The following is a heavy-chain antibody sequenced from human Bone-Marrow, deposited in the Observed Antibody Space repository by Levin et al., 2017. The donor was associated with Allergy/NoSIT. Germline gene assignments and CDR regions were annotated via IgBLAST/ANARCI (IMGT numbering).Heavy chain of an antibody. J-gene: IGHJ4*02. Sequence: GESLKISCAASGFIFSRSWMTWVRQAPGKGLEWVANIKQDGSENYYVDSVKGRFTISRDNAKNSLYLQMNSLRTEDTAVYFCARLDARCGGDCFLFDYWGQGTLVTVSS. V-gene: IGHV3-7*01. CDR1: GFIFSRSW. CDR3: ARLDARCGGDCFLFDY. D-gene: IGHD2-21*02. CDR2: IKQDGSEN.